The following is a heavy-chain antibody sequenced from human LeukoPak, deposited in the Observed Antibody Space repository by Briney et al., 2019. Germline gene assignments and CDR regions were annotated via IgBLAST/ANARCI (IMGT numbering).Heavy chain of an antibody. Sequence: GGSLRLSCAASGFTFSSYEMNWVRQAPGKGLEWVSYINNNGSNIYYADSVKGRFTISRDNAKNSLFLQMNSLRAEDTAVYYCARAVWFGTGNHFDFWGRGTLVTVSS. J-gene: IGHJ4*02. V-gene: IGHV3-48*03. D-gene: IGHD3-10*01. CDR1: GFTFSSYE. CDR2: INNNGSNI. CDR3: ARAVWFGTGNHFDF.